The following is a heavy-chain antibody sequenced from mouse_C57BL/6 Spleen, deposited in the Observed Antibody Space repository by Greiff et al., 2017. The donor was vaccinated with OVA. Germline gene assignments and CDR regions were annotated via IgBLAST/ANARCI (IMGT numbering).Heavy chain of an antibody. CDR2: IDPSDSYT. CDR1: GYTFTSYW. V-gene: IGHV1-59*01. Sequence: QVQLQQSGAELVRPGTSVKLSCKASGYTFTSYWMHWVKQRPGQGLEWIGVIDPSDSYTNYNQKFKGKATLTVDTSSSTAYMQLSSLTSEDSAVYYCAREGLSWGQGTTLTVSS. J-gene: IGHJ2*01. D-gene: IGHD3-3*01. CDR3: AREGLS.